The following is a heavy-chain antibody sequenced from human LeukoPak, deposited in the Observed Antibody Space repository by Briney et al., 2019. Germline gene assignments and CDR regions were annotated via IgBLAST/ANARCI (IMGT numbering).Heavy chain of an antibody. Sequence: SGTLSLTCAVSGGSISSNNWWGWVRQPPGKGLEWIGEIYHSGSPSYNPSLKSRVTISVDTSKNQFSLKLSSVTAADTAVYYCANQDCSSTSCYFAWFDPWGQGTLVTVSS. CDR1: GGSISSNNW. D-gene: IGHD2-2*01. V-gene: IGHV4-4*02. CDR2: IYHSGSP. CDR3: ANQDCSSTSCYFAWFDP. J-gene: IGHJ5*02.